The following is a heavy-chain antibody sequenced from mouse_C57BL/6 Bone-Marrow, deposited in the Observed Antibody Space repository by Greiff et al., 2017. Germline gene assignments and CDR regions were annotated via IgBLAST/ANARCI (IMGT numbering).Heavy chain of an antibody. V-gene: IGHV14-4*01. Sequence: VQLQQSGAELVRPGASVKLSCTASGFNIKDDYMHWVQQRPEQGLEWIGWIDPENGDTEYASKFQGKATITADTSSNTAYLQLSSLTSEDTAVYYCTNDLLWLRRFAYWGQGTLVTVSA. J-gene: IGHJ3*01. CDR3: TNDLLWLRRFAY. CDR1: GFNIKDDY. CDR2: IDPENGDT. D-gene: IGHD2-2*01.